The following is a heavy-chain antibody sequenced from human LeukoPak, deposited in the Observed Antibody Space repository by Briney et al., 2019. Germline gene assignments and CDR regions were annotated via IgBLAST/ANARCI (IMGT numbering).Heavy chain of an antibody. D-gene: IGHD6-19*01. CDR2: IDYSGST. CDR1: GGSISSGSYY. J-gene: IGHJ4*02. Sequence: SETLSLTCTVSGGSISSGSYYWSWIRQPAGKGLEWIGTIDYSGSTYYNPSLKSRATISIDTSKNQFSLKLSSVTAADTAVYYCAREYTLYRSGWSSIPLDYWGQGTLVTVSS. CDR3: AREYTLYRSGWSSIPLDY. V-gene: IGHV4-39*07.